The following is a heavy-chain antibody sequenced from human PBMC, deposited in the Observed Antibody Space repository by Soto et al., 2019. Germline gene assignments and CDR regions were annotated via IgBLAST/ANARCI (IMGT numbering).Heavy chain of an antibody. D-gene: IGHD2-2*01. V-gene: IGHV3-30*18. Sequence: QVQLVESGGGVVQPGRSLRLSCAASGFTFSSYGMHWVRQAPGKGLEWVAVISYDGSNKYYADSVKGRLTISRDNSXXTXYXPINSLRAEDTAVYYCAKGQHCSTTSCYFYYYGVDVWGQGTTVAVSS. CDR2: ISYDGSNK. CDR1: GFTFSSYG. J-gene: IGHJ6*02. CDR3: AKGQHCSTTSCYFYYYGVDV.